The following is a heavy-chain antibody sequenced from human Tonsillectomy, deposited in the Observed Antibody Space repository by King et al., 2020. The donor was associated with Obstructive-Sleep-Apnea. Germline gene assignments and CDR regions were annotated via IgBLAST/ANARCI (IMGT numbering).Heavy chain of an antibody. D-gene: IGHD3-10*01. CDR2: IYYSGST. Sequence: QLQESGPGLVKPSQTLSLTCTVSGDSISGGDFYWSWIRQPPGKGLEWIGYIYYSGSTYYNPSLKSRVTISVDTYKNQFSLNLSSVTAADTAVYYCARLLLWFGEFPFYGMDVWGQGTTVTVSS. V-gene: IGHV4-30-4*01. CDR1: GDSISGGDFY. CDR3: ARLLLWFGEFPFYGMDV. J-gene: IGHJ6*02.